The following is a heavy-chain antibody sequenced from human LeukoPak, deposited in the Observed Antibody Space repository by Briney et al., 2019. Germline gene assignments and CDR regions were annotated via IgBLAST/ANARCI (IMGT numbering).Heavy chain of an antibody. CDR1: GGSFSGYY. CDR3: ASPYYYGSGSYYNDGY. J-gene: IGHJ4*02. Sequence: SETLSLTCAVYGGSFSGYYWSWIRQPPGEGLEWIGEINHSGSTNYNPSLKSRVTISVDTSKNQFSLKLSSVTAADTAVYYCASPYYYGSGSYYNDGYWGQGTLVTVSS. D-gene: IGHD3-10*01. V-gene: IGHV4-34*01. CDR2: INHSGST.